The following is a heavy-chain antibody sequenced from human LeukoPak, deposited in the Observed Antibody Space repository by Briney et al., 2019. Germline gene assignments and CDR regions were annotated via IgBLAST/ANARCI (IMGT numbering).Heavy chain of an antibody. V-gene: IGHV4-59*01. J-gene: IGHJ4*02. CDR2: IYYSGGT. CDR1: GGSISSYY. CDR3: ARGKWHYYFDY. Sequence: SETLPLTCTVSGGSISSYYWSWIRQPPGKGLEWIGYIYYSGGTNYNPSLKSRVTISVDTSKNQFSLKLSSVTAADTAVYYCARGKWHYYFDYWGQGTLVTVSS. D-gene: IGHD5-12*01.